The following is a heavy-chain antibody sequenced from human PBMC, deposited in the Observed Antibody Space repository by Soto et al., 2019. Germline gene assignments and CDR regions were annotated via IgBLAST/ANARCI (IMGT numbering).Heavy chain of an antibody. J-gene: IGHJ5*02. V-gene: IGHV4-61*01. CDR3: AVHYDTTSWFDP. CDR2: IYYSGST. Sequence: SETLSLTCTVSGGSVSSGSYYWSWIRQPPGKGLEWIGYIYYSGSTNYNPSLKSRVTISVDTSKNQFSLKLSSVTAADTAVYYCAVHYDTTSWFDPWGQGTLVTVSS. D-gene: IGHD3-16*01. CDR1: GGSVSSGSYY.